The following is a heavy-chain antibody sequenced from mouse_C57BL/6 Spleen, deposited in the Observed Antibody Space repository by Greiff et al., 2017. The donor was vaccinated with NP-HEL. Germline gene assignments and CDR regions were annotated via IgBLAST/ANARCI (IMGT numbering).Heavy chain of an antibody. J-gene: IGHJ3*01. V-gene: IGHV1-55*01. CDR3: ARSNSNHAY. D-gene: IGHD2-5*01. CDR1: GSTFTSYW. Sequence: QVQLQQSGAELVKPGASVKMSCKASGSTFTSYWLTWVKQRPGQGLEWIGDIYPGSGSTNYNEKFKSKATLTVDTSSSTADMQLSSLTSEDSAVYYCARSNSNHAYWGKGTLVTVSA. CDR2: IYPGSGST.